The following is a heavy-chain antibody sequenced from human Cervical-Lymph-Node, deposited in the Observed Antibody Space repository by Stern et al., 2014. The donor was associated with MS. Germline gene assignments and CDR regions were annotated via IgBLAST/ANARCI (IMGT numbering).Heavy chain of an antibody. CDR3: ARRGLGYDGADH. J-gene: IGHJ4*02. CDR1: GYSFANFW. D-gene: IGHD3-16*01. V-gene: IGHV5-51*03. Sequence: VQLVQSGAEVRKPGESLKISCKGSGYSFANFWIGWVRQVPGKGLEWMGIIYPGDSDPRYSPSFQGQVTLSADESISTAYLQWRSLKASDSGIYYCARRGLGYDGADHWGQGALVTVSS. CDR2: IYPGDSDP.